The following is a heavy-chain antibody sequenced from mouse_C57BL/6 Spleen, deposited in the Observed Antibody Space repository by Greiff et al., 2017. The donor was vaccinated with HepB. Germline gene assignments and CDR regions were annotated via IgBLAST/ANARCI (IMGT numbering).Heavy chain of an antibody. CDR1: GYTFTDHT. CDR3: ASLSDYGSSYYFDY. Sequence: QVQLQQSDAELVKPGASVKISCKVSGYTFTDHTIHWMKQRPEQGLEWIGYIYPRDGSTKYNEKFKGKATLTADKSSSTAYMQRNSLTSEDSAVYFCASLSDYGSSYYFDYWGQGTTLTVSS. D-gene: IGHD1-1*01. J-gene: IGHJ2*01. V-gene: IGHV1-78*01. CDR2: IYPRDGST.